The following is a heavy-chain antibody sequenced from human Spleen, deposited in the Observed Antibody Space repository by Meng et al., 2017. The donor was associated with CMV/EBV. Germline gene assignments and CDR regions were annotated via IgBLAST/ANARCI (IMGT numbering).Heavy chain of an antibody. CDR1: GGSISRYY. CDR2: ISYSDT. CDR3: ARAGGNHPPHAGEFDP. J-gene: IGHJ5*02. V-gene: IGHV4-59*01. D-gene: IGHD1-14*01. Sequence: SETLSLTCIVSGGSISRYYWSWLRQPPGKGLEWIGYISYSDTNFNPSLKSRVTISVDTSKNQFSLKLTSVTAADTAVYYCARAGGNHPPHAGEFDPWGQGTLVTVSS.